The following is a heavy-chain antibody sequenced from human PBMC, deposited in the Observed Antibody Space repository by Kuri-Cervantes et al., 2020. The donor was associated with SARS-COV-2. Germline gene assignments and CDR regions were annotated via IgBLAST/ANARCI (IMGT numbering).Heavy chain of an antibody. CDR1: GGPISNSNYY. J-gene: IGHJ4*02. Sequence: GSLRLSCTVSGGPISNSNYYWGWIRQPPGKGLEWIGSFYYRGSTYYSPSLTSRVTISVDTSKNQFSLRLSSVTAADTALYYCARREGMVPTITRPKYKNSFDYWGQGTLVTVSS. V-gene: IGHV4-39*01. CDR2: FYYRGST. CDR3: ARREGMVPTITRPKYKNSFDY. D-gene: IGHD5-12*01.